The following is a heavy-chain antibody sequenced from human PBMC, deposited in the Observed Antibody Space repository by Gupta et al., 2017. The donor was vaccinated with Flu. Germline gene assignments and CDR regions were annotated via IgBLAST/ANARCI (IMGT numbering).Heavy chain of an antibody. D-gene: IGHD1-7*01. V-gene: IGHV1-2*02. CDR3: ARVEYKLHYYYYYGMDV. CDR2: VNPNSGGT. CDR1: GYTFTGYY. Sequence: GAEVKKPGASVKVSCKASGYTFTGYYMHWVRQAPGQGLEWMGWVNPNSGGTNYAQKFQGRVTMTRDTSISTAYMELSRLRSDDTAVYYCARVEYKLHYYYYYGMDVWGQGTTVTVSS. J-gene: IGHJ6*02.